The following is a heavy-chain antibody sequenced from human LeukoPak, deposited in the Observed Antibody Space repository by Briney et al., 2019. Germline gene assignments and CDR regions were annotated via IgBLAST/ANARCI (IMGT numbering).Heavy chain of an antibody. CDR3: AKTTSSYYYYMDF. J-gene: IGHJ6*03. CDR2: ISGSGGNT. V-gene: IGHV3-23*01. Sequence: GGSLRLSCAASGFTFRSYAMSWVRQAPGQGLEWVSIISGSGGNTYYADSVKGRFTISRDNSKNTLYLQMNSLRAEDTAVYYCAKTTSSYYYYMDFWGKGTTVTVSS. CDR1: GFTFRSYA. D-gene: IGHD2/OR15-2a*01.